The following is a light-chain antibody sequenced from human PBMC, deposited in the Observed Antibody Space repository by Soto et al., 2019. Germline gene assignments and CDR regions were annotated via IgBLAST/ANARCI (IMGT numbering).Light chain of an antibody. CDR1: QSISGY. CDR2: ATT. Sequence: IQMTQSPSSLSASVGDRVTITCRASQSISGYLNWYQQKPGRAPKLLIYATTNLQSGVPSRFSGSGSGTDFTLTISSLQPEDYATYYCQQTFNTPFTFGPGTKVGIK. J-gene: IGKJ3*01. CDR3: QQTFNTPFT. V-gene: IGKV1-39*01.